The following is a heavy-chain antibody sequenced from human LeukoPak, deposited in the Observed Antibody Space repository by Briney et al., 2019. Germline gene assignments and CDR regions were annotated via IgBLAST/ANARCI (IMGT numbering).Heavy chain of an antibody. D-gene: IGHD4-23*01. CDR3: ARSPGGVPQFDY. Sequence: ASVTVSCKASGYIFTSYYMHWVRQAPGQGLEWMGIINPSGGSTSYAQKFQGRVTMTRDTSTSTVYMELSSLRSEDTAVYYCARSPGGVPQFDYWGQGTLVTLSS. CDR1: GYIFTSYY. J-gene: IGHJ4*02. V-gene: IGHV1-46*01. CDR2: INPSGGST.